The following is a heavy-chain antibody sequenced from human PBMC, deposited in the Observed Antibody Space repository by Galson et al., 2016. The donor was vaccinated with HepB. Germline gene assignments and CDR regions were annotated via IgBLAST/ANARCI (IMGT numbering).Heavy chain of an antibody. CDR1: GYSFTSFY. D-gene: IGHD3-22*01. V-gene: IGHV1-46*01. CDR3: VREDSYDEDSSGFFVH. Sequence: SVKVSCKASGYSFTSFYMHWVRQAPGQGPEWMGIIHPSSGGISYAQKFQGRVTMTRDTSTTTVYMELSSLRYEDTAMYYCVREDSYDEDSSGFFVHRGQGTLVTVSS. J-gene: IGHJ5*02. CDR2: IHPSSGGI.